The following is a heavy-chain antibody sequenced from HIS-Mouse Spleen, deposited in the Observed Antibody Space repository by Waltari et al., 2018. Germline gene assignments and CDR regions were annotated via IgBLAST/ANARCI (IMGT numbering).Heavy chain of an antibody. CDR3: AREIPYSSSWYDWYFDL. CDR1: GGSISSSGYY. Sequence: QLQLQESGPGLVKPSETLSLTCTVSGGSISSSGYYWGWIRQPPGKGLEWIGRIYYSGGTYYTPSLKSRGPISVDTSKNQFSLKLSSVTAADTAVYYCAREIPYSSSWYDWYFDLWGRGTLVTVSS. V-gene: IGHV4-39*07. D-gene: IGHD6-13*01. CDR2: IYYSGGT. J-gene: IGHJ2*01.